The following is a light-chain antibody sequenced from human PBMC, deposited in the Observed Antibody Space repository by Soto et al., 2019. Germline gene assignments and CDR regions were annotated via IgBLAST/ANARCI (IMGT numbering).Light chain of an antibody. V-gene: IGKV3D-20*01. Sequence: ENVLTQSPATLSLSPGERATLSCGASQSVSSNYIAWYQQKPGLAPRLVIYDASTRATGIPDRFSGSGSGTDFTLTISRLEPEDFAVYYCHQYVSSPFTFGPGTKVDFK. J-gene: IGKJ3*01. CDR1: QSVSSNY. CDR2: DAS. CDR3: HQYVSSPFT.